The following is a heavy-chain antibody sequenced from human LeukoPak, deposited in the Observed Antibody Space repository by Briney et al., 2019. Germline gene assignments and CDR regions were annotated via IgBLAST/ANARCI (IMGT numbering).Heavy chain of an antibody. V-gene: IGHV3-11*01. J-gene: IGHJ4*02. CDR3: ARDGGVDTAMVPLFDY. Sequence: GGSLRLSCAASGFAFSDYYMSWIRQAPGKGLEWVSYISSSGSTIYYADSVKGRFTISRDNAKNSLYLQMNSLRAEDTAVYYCARDGGVDTAMVPLFDYWGQGTLVTVSS. CDR2: ISSSGSTI. D-gene: IGHD5-18*01. CDR1: GFAFSDYY.